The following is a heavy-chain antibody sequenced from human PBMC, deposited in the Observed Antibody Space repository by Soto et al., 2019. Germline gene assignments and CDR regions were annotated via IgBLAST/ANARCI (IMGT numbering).Heavy chain of an antibody. CDR3: VAYGSGSYQYYYYGMDV. CDR2: IYYSGST. Sequence: QVQLQESGPGLVKPSQTLSLTCTVSGGSISSGDYYWSWIRQPPGKGLEWIGYIYYSGSTYYNPSLKSRVTISVDTSKNQVSLKLSSVTAADTAVYYCVAYGSGSYQYYYYGMDVWGQGTTVTVSS. CDR1: GGSISSGDYY. J-gene: IGHJ6*02. V-gene: IGHV4-30-4*01. D-gene: IGHD3-10*01.